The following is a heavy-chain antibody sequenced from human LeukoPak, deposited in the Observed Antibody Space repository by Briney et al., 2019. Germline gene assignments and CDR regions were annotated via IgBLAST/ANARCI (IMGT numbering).Heavy chain of an antibody. CDR1: GFTFSSYA. CDR2: ISGSGGST. D-gene: IGHD5-24*01. Sequence: PGGSLRLSCAASGFTFSSYAMSWVRQAPGKGLEWVSAISGSGGSTYYADSVKGRFTISRDNSKNTLYLQMNSLRAGDTAVYYCAKGRDGYDAFDIWGQGTMVTVSS. CDR3: AKGRDGYDAFDI. V-gene: IGHV3-23*01. J-gene: IGHJ3*02.